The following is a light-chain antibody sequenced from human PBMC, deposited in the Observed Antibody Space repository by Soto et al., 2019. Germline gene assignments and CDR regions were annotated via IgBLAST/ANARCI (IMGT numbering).Light chain of an antibody. CDR3: TSDTPRGEI. V-gene: IGLV2-14*01. CDR1: NGDVGTYDY. CDR2: EVS. J-gene: IGLJ1*01. Sequence: QSVLTQPASVSGSPGQSITISCTGTNGDVGTYDYVSLYQQHPGKAPQLMIYEVSNRPSGISNRFSGSKSGNTASLTISGLQPEDEADYYCTSDTPRGEIFGTGTKVTVL.